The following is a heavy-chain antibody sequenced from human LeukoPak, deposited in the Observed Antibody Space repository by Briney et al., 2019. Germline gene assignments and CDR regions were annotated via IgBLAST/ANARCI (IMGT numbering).Heavy chain of an antibody. Sequence: GGSLRLSCAASGFTFSSYAMHWVRQAPGKGLEWVAVISYDGSNKYYADSVKGRFTISRDNSKNTLYLQMNSLRAEDTAVYYCARGGMVRGVIVYYYYGMDVWGQGTTVTVSS. V-gene: IGHV3-30-3*01. CDR3: ARGGMVRGVIVYYYYGMDV. D-gene: IGHD3-10*01. CDR1: GFTFSSYA. CDR2: ISYDGSNK. J-gene: IGHJ6*02.